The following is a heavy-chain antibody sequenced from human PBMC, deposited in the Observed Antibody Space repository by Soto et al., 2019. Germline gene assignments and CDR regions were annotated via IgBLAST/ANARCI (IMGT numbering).Heavy chain of an antibody. CDR2: IYWDDDK. CDR3: AHIVVAGLGYYFDY. J-gene: IGHJ4*02. Sequence: QITLKESGPTLVKPTQTLTLTCTFSGFSLSSTRMAVGWIRQPPGKALEWLALIYWDDDKRYSPFLKSRLTITSDNAKHQVVLTMSNMDPVDTARYYCAHIVVAGLGYYFDYWGQGTLVTVSS. D-gene: IGHD6-19*01. CDR1: GFSLSSTRMA. V-gene: IGHV2-5*02.